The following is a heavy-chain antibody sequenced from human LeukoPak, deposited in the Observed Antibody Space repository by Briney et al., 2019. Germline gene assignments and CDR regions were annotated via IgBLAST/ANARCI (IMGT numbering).Heavy chain of an antibody. Sequence: GGSLRLSCAASGFTFSSYSMNWVRQAPGKGLEWVSSISSSSSYIYYADPVKGRFTISRDNAKNSLYLQMNSLRAEDTAVYYCARGRDYYDSSGNFDYWGQGTLVTVSS. CDR3: ARGRDYYDSSGNFDY. V-gene: IGHV3-21*01. J-gene: IGHJ4*02. CDR2: ISSSSSYI. D-gene: IGHD3-22*01. CDR1: GFTFSSYS.